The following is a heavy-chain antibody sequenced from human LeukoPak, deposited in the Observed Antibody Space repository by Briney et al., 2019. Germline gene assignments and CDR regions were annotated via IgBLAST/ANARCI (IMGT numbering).Heavy chain of an antibody. J-gene: IGHJ4*02. CDR2: ISGGGGNT. D-gene: IGHD3-22*01. CDR1: GGTFSSYA. CDR3: AKVPSYYYDSSGYYGYFDY. Sequence: SCKASGGTFSSYAISWVRQAPGKGLEWVSGISGGGGNTHYADSVKGRFTISRDNSKNALNLQLNSLRAEDTAVYYCAKVPSYYYDSSGYYGYFDYWGQGTLVTVSS. V-gene: IGHV3-23*01.